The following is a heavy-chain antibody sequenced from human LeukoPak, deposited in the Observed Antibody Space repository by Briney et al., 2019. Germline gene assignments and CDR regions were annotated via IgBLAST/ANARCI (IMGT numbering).Heavy chain of an antibody. D-gene: IGHD5-18*01. V-gene: IGHV1-46*01. CDR2: INPSGGST. Sequence: GASVKVSCKASGYTFTSYGISWVRQAPGQGLEWMGIINPSGGSTSYAQKFQGRVTMTRDTSTSTVYMELSSLRSEDTAVYYCARVGGYSYGYDYWGQGTLVTVSS. CDR3: ARVGGYSYGYDY. CDR1: GYTFTSYG. J-gene: IGHJ4*02.